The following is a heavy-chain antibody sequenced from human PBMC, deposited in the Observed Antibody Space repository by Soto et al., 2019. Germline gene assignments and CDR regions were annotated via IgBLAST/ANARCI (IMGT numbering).Heavy chain of an antibody. J-gene: IGHJ4*02. CDR1: GFTFNTYS. Sequence: GXSQRLSGAASGFTFNTYSMNWVRQAPGRGLEWVSSISDSGTDKYYADSVTGRFTVSRDNAKNSLYLQMNSLRAEDTGLYYCAKPDSGYPGGFDYWGQGTLVTVSS. V-gene: IGHV3-21*01. CDR3: AKPDSGYPGGFDY. CDR2: ISDSGTDK. D-gene: IGHD5-12*01.